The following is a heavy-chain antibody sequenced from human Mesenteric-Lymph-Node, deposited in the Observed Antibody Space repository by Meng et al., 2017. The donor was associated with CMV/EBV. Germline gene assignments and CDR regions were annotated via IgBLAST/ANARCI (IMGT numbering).Heavy chain of an antibody. CDR2: IKNNRDGGAT. Sequence: FRNAWMRWVRQAPGKGPEWVGRIKNNRDGGATDYADPVKGRFSISRDDSKKTVYLQMDSLKTEDTAVYYCATDSPRGSGWSWAVFDIWGQGTMVTVSS. J-gene: IGHJ3*02. V-gene: IGHV3-15*01. CDR3: ATDSPRGSGWSWAVFDI. D-gene: IGHD6-19*01. CDR1: FRNAW.